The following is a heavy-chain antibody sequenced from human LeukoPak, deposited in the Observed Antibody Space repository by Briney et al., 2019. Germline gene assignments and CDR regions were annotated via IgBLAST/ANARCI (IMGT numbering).Heavy chain of an antibody. CDR2: ISGSGGST. V-gene: IGHV3-23*01. J-gene: IGHJ3*02. D-gene: IGHD3-22*01. CDR3: AKDRGYYDSSGYYDPGAFDI. Sequence: GGSLRLSCAASGFTFSSYAMSWVRQAPGKGLEWVSAISGSGGSTYYADSVKGRFTISRDNSKNTLYLQMNSLRAEDAAVYYCAKDRGYYDSSGYYDPGAFDIWGQGTMVTVSS. CDR1: GFTFSSYA.